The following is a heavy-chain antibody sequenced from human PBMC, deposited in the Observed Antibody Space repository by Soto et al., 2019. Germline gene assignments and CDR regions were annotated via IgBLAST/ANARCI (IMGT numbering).Heavy chain of an antibody. CDR1: GYTLTSYG. V-gene: IGHV1-18*01. CDR2: ISAYNGNT. Sequence: ASVKVSCKASGYTLTSYGISWVRQAPGQGLEWMGWISAYNGNTNYAQKLQGRVTMTTDTSTSTAYMELRSLRSDDTAVYYCTRGESSSSGIYYFDYWGQGTLVTVSS. D-gene: IGHD6-6*01. J-gene: IGHJ4*02. CDR3: TRGESSSSGIYYFDY.